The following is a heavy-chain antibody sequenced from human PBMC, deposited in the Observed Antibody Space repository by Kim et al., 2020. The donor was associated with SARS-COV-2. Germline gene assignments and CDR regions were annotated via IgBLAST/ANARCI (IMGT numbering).Heavy chain of an antibody. D-gene: IGHD5-12*01. CDR3: ARDSRRWGYSGYDDY. CDR2: INTNTGNP. Sequence: ASVKVSCKASGYTFTSYAMNWVRQAPGQGLEWMGWINTNTGNPTYAQGFTGRFVFSLDTSVSTAYLQISSLKAEDTAVYYCARDSRRWGYSGYDDYWGQGTLVTVSS. V-gene: IGHV7-4-1*02. CDR1: GYTFTSYA. J-gene: IGHJ4*02.